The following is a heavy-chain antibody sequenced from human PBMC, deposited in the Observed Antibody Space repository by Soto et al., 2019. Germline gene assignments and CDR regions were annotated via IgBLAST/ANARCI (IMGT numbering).Heavy chain of an antibody. CDR1: GYTFTNYF. J-gene: IGHJ6*02. Sequence: QVQLVQSGAEVKAPGASVKVACKTSGYTFTNYFVHWVRQAPGQGLEWMGAINPGNRITNYALKVQGRVTMTMDTSTNTVYLELSSLRSEDTAVYSCAKDPNYYDFWAGSYYYHGMDVWGQGTTVTVSS. V-gene: IGHV1-46*01. CDR2: INPGNRIT. D-gene: IGHD3-3*01. CDR3: AKDPNYYDFWAGSYYYHGMDV.